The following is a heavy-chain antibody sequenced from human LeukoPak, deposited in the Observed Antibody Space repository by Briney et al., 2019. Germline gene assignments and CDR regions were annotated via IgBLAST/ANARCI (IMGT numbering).Heavy chain of an antibody. D-gene: IGHD3-22*01. Sequence: PGGSLRLSCAASGFTFSDYYMSWIRQAPGKGLEWVSYISSSGTTIYYADSVRGRFTISRDNAKNSLYLQMNSLRAEDTAVYYCARVRDYYDSSGYYSEYFQDWGQGTPVTVSS. J-gene: IGHJ1*01. V-gene: IGHV3-11*04. CDR2: ISSSGTTI. CDR1: GFTFSDYY. CDR3: ARVRDYYDSSGYYSEYFQD.